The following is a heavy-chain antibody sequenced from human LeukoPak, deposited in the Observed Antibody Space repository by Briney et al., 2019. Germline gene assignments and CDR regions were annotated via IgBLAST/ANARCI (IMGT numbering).Heavy chain of an antibody. CDR2: ISSSGSTI. CDR1: GFTFSSYE. V-gene: IGHV3-48*03. CDR3: ARDSHDYSIPIQGFDP. J-gene: IGHJ5*02. D-gene: IGHD4-11*01. Sequence: PGGSLRLSCAASGFTFSSYEMNWVRQAPGKGLEWVSYISSSGSTINYADSVKGRFTISRDNAKNSLYLQMNSLRAEDTAVYYCARDSHDYSIPIQGFDPWGQGTLVTVSS.